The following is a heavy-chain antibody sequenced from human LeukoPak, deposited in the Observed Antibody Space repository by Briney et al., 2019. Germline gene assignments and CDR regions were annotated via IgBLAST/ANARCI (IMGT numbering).Heavy chain of an antibody. Sequence: ASVKVSCKASGYTFTSYGISWVRQAPGQGLEWMGWISAYNGNTNYAQKLQGRVTMTTDTSPSTAYMELRSLRSDDTAVYYCARGDRKIVGASKGAAFDIWGQGTMVTVSS. CDR1: GYTFTSYG. CDR2: ISAYNGNT. V-gene: IGHV1-18*01. CDR3: ARGDRKIVGASKGAAFDI. J-gene: IGHJ3*02. D-gene: IGHD1-26*01.